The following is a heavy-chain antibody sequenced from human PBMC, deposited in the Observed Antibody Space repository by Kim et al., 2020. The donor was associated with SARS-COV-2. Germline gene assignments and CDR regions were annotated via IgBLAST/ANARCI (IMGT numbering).Heavy chain of an antibody. J-gene: IGHJ4*02. CDR3: ARPLYCRGGSCFL. CDR1: GFTFSNYG. V-gene: IGHV3-33*01. Sequence: GGSLRLSCAASGFTFSNYGMHWVRQAPGKGLEWVAVIWYDGNKNYYTDSVKGRFTISRDNSKNTLYLQMNSLRAEDTAVYSCARPLYCRGGSCFLWGQGT. D-gene: IGHD2-15*01. CDR2: IWYDGNKN.